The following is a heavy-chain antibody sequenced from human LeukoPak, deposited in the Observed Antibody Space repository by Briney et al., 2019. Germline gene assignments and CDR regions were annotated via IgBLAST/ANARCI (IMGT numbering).Heavy chain of an antibody. Sequence: GASVKVSFKASGYTFTSYGISWVRQAPGQGLEWMGWISAYNGNTNYAQKLQGRVTMTTDTSTSTAYMELRSLRSDDTAVYYCARDNAYCSGGSCYSVHLDAFDIWGQGTMVTVAS. V-gene: IGHV1-18*04. D-gene: IGHD2-15*01. CDR2: ISAYNGNT. CDR1: GYTFTSYG. CDR3: ARDNAYCSGGSCYSVHLDAFDI. J-gene: IGHJ3*02.